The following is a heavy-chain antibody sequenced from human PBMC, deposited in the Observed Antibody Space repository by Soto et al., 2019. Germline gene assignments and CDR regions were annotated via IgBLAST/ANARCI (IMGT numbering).Heavy chain of an antibody. Sequence: QLQLQESGPGLVKPPETLSLTCTVSGASINSGTYYWSWIRQPPGKGLEWIATIYYSGSTYYNPSLKSRVSISADTSKNQFSLKLSSVTAADTAVYYCSSRLGHGYAMDVWDQGSTVTVSS. CDR3: SSRLGHGYAMDV. V-gene: IGHV4-39*01. CDR2: IYYSGST. J-gene: IGHJ6*02. CDR1: GASINSGTYY.